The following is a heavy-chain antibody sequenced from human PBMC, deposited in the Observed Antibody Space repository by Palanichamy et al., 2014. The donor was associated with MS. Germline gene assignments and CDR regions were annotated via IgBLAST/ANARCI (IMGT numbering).Heavy chain of an antibody. Sequence: EVQLVESGGGLVQPGGSLRLSCAASGFTFSSYSMNWVRQAPGKGLEWVSYISSSSSTIYYADSVKGRFTISRDNAKNSLYLQMNSQRAEDTAVYYCARDDIYGYPRCDYWGQGTLVTVSS. J-gene: IGHJ4*02. CDR2: ISSSSSTI. CDR1: GFTFSSYS. V-gene: IGHV3-48*04. CDR3: ARDDIYGYPRCDY. D-gene: IGHD3-9*01.